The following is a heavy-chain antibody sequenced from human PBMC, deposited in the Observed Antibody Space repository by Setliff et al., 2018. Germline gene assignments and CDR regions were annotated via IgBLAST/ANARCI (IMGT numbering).Heavy chain of an antibody. D-gene: IGHD5-12*01. V-gene: IGHV1-8*01. Sequence: GASVKVSCKASGYTFTSYDINWVRQAPGQGLEWMGWMNPNSGNTGFAQNFQGRVTMTRNTSISTAYMELSALRSDDTALYYCARVARKSRPLSYFDKWGQGTQVTVSS. CDR1: GYTFTSYD. CDR3: ARVARKSRPLSYFDK. J-gene: IGHJ4*02. CDR2: MNPNSGNT.